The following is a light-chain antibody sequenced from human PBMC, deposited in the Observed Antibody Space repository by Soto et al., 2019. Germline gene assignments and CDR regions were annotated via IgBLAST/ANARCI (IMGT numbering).Light chain of an antibody. CDR2: GAS. J-gene: IGKJ3*01. V-gene: IGKV3-20*01. CDR1: QSVSSSY. CDR3: QQYGSSTGFT. Sequence: EIVLTQSPGTLSLSPGERATLSCRASQSVSSSYLAWYQQKPGQAPRLLIYGASSRATGIPDRFSGSGSGTDFTLIISRLEPEDFAVYYCQQYGSSTGFTFGPGTKVDIK.